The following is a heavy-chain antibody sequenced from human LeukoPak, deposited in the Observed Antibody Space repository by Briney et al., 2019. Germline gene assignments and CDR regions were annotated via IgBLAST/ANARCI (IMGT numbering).Heavy chain of an antibody. D-gene: IGHD1-26*01. V-gene: IGHV1-18*01. J-gene: IGHJ5*02. CDR1: GYTFTSYG. CDR3: ARDREWELPTGGWFDP. CDR2: ISAYNGNT. Sequence: ASVKVSCKASGYTFTSYGISWVRQAPGQGLEWRGWISAYNGNTNYAQQLQGRVIRTTATSTSTAYMELRSLRSDDTAVYYCARDREWELPTGGWFDPWGQGTLVTVSS.